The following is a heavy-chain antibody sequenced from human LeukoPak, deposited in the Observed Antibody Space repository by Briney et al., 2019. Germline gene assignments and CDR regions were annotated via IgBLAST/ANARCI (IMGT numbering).Heavy chain of an antibody. J-gene: IGHJ5*02. D-gene: IGHD2-2*01. CDR3: ARAPDIVVVPAAINWFDP. CDR1: DFSFTSYG. V-gene: IGHV1-18*01. Sequence: GASVKVSCKASDFSFTSYGMSWVRQAPGQGLEWMGWISAYNGSTKYAQKLQGRVTMTTDTSTGTAYMELRSLRPDDTAVYYCARAPDIVVVPAAINWFDPWGQGTLVTVSS. CDR2: ISAYNGST.